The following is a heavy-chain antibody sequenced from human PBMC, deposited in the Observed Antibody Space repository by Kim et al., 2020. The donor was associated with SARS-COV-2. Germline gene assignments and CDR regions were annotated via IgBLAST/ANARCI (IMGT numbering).Heavy chain of an antibody. J-gene: IGHJ6*02. D-gene: IGHD5-12*01. Sequence: GGSLRLSCAASGFTVSSNYMSWVRQAPGKGLEWVSVIYSGGSTYYADSVKGRFTISRHNSKNTLYLQMNSLRAEDTAVYYCARDRGPPGPSGYGNDYGMDVWGQGTTVTVSS. V-gene: IGHV3-53*04. CDR1: GFTVSSNY. CDR2: IYSGGST. CDR3: ARDRGPPGPSGYGNDYGMDV.